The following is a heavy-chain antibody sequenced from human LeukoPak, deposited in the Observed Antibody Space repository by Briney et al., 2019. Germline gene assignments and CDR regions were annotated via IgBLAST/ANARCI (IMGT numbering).Heavy chain of an antibody. CDR2: MNPNSGNT. D-gene: IGHD2-2*01. CDR3: ARVGPIVVVPAARKTKLYNWFDP. J-gene: IGHJ5*02. CDR1: GYTFTSYD. Sequence: ASVKVSCKASGYTFTSYDINWVRQATGQGLEWMGWMNPNSGNTGYAQKFQGRVTITRNTSISTAYMELSSLRSEDTAVYYCARVGPIVVVPAARKTKLYNWFDPWGQGTLVTVSS. V-gene: IGHV1-8*03.